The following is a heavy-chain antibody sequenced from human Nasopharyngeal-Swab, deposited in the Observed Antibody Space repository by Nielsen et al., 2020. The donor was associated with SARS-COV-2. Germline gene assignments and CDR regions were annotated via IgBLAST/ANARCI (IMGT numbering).Heavy chain of an antibody. CDR3: ARLIVATSWYFDL. J-gene: IGHJ2*01. CDR2: IYYSGST. Sequence: SETLSLTCTVSGGSISSGGYYWSWIRQHPGKGLEWIGYIYYSGSTYYNPSLKSRVTISVDTSKNQFPLKLSSVTAADTAVYYCARLIVATSWYFDLWGRGTLVTVSS. D-gene: IGHD5-12*01. V-gene: IGHV4-31*03. CDR1: GGSISSGGYY.